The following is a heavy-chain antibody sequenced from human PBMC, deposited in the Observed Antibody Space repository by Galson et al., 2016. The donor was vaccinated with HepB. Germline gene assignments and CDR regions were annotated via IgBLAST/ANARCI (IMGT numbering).Heavy chain of an antibody. CDR2: IYPGDSDI. V-gene: IGHV5-51*01. CDR3: ARETKDWIGSYTNDAFDI. D-gene: IGHD3-3*01. J-gene: IGHJ3*02. CDR1: GHTFYNYW. Sequence: QSGAEVKKPGESLKISCKASGHTFYNYWIAWVRQMPGKGLEWMGIIYPGDSDIRYSLSFQGQVTVSADKSISTAYLQWSSLQASDTAMYYCARETKDWIGSYTNDAFDIWGQGTMVTVSS.